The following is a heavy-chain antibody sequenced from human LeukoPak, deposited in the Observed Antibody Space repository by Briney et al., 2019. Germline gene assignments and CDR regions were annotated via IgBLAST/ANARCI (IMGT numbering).Heavy chain of an antibody. CDR2: IYTSGST. CDR3: ARGSVYYDGSGYYEGYGMDV. V-gene: IGHV4-4*07. J-gene: IGHJ6*02. D-gene: IGHD3-22*01. Sequence: SETLSLTCTVSGGSISSYYWSWIRQPAGKGLEWIGRIYTSGSTNYNPSLKSRVTMSVDTSKNQFSLKLSSVTAADTAVYYCARGSVYYDGSGYYEGYGMDVWGQGTTVTVSS. CDR1: GGSISSYY.